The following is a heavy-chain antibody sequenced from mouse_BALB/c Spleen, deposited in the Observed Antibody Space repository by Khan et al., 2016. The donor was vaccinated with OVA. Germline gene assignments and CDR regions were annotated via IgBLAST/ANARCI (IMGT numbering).Heavy chain of an antibody. CDR1: GFSLTSYG. Sequence: QVQLQQPGPGLIQPSQSLSITCTVSGFSLTSYGVHWVRQSSGKGLEWLGVIWGGGSTDYNAPFISRLTISKDNSKSQVFFKMDSLQSNDAAIYYCASLYDFGEGFAYWGQGTLVTVSA. CDR2: IWGGGST. CDR3: ASLYDFGEGFAY. V-gene: IGHV2-2*03. D-gene: IGHD2-3*01. J-gene: IGHJ3*01.